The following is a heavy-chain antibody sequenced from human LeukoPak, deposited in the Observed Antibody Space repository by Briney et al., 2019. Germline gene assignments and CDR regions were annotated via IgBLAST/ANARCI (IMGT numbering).Heavy chain of an antibody. CDR3: ARSIGEYSSSWYQGFDY. CDR1: GASISSYY. D-gene: IGHD6-13*01. J-gene: IGHJ4*02. V-gene: IGHV4-59*07. Sequence: SDTLSLTCTVSGASISSYYWSWIRQPPGKGLEWIGYICYSGSTNYNPSLKSRVTISVDTSKKPFSLNLSSVTAADTAVYYCARSIGEYSSSWYQGFDYWGQGTLVTVSS. CDR2: ICYSGST.